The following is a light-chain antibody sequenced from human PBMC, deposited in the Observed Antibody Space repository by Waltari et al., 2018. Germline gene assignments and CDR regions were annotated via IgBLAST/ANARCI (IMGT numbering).Light chain of an antibody. CDR3: QQRSNWPPWT. J-gene: IGKJ1*01. Sequence: EFGLTQSPATLPLSQGERATLSCRASQSVSSYLAWYQQKPGKAPRLLIYDASNRATGIPARFSGSGSGTDFTLTISSLEPEDFAVYYCQQRSNWPPWTFGQGTKVEIK. CDR1: QSVSSY. V-gene: IGKV3-11*01. CDR2: DAS.